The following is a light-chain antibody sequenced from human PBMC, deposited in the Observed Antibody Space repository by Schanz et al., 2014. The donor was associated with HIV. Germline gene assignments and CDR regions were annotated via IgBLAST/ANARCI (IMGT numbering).Light chain of an antibody. Sequence: SYELTQPPSVSVAPGKTARITCGGNNLGSKSVHWYQQKPGQAPVLVIYYDDDRPSGIPERFSGSNSGQTATLIISRVEAGDEADYYCQVWESSTGVVFGGGTKLTVL. CDR3: QVWESSTGVV. J-gene: IGLJ2*01. CDR2: YDD. CDR1: NLGSKS. V-gene: IGLV3-21*01.